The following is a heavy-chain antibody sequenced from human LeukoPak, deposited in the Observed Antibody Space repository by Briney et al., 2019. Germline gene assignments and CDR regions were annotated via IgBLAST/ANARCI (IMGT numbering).Heavy chain of an antibody. CDR1: DDSISDYY. D-gene: IGHD3-16*01. V-gene: IGHV4-59*01. CDR2: FHNSGTS. Sequence: SETLFLTCTVSDDSISDYYRGWIRQPPGKGLEWIGYFHNSGTSTYNPSLKSRVTISADTSKNQFSLKLNSLTTADTAVYYCTRGAGWLIDYWGQGTLVTVSS. CDR3: TRGAGWLIDY. J-gene: IGHJ4*02.